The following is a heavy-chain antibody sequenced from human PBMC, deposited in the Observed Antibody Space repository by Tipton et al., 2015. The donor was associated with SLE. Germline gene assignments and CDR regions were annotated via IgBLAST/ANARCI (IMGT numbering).Heavy chain of an antibody. Sequence: SLRLSCAATGLSFSTFWMSWVRQAPGKGLEWVANIKGDGGEKNYVDSVKGRFTISRDNAQNSLFLQLTALRAEDTAVYYCASGGHLDFWGQGTLVTVSS. CDR2: IKGDGGEK. D-gene: IGHD3-10*01. CDR1: GLSFSTFW. V-gene: IGHV3-7*01. CDR3: ASGGHLDF. J-gene: IGHJ4*02.